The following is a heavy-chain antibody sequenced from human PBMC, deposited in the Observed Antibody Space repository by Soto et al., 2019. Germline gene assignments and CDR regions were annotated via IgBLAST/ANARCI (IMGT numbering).Heavy chain of an antibody. J-gene: IGHJ3*01. CDR2: IHSDGSST. CDR1: GFTFNYYW. V-gene: IGHV3-74*01. D-gene: IGHD5-18*01. Sequence: EVQLVESEGGLVQRGGSLRLSCAASGFTFNYYWMHWVRQAPGQGLVWVSHIHSDGSSTTYADSVKGRFTISRDNAKNTLYLQMNSLRAEDTAVYYCASGYKGGFDLWGQGTTVTVSS. CDR3: ASGYKGGFDL.